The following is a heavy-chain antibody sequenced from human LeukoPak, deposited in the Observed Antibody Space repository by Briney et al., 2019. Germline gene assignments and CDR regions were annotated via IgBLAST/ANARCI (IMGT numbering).Heavy chain of an antibody. CDR2: ISGSGGST. J-gene: IGHJ4*02. Sequence: GGSLRLSCAASGFTFSSYAMSWVRQAPGKGLEWVSAISGSGGSTYYADSVKGRFTISRDNSKNTLYLQMNSLKTEDTAVYYCTPHFWSGLDYFDYWGQGTLVTVSS. CDR1: GFTFSSYA. V-gene: IGHV3-23*01. D-gene: IGHD3-3*02. CDR3: TPHFWSGLDYFDY.